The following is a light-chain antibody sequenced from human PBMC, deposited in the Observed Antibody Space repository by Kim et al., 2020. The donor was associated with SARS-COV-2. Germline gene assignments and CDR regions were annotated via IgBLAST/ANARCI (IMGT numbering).Light chain of an antibody. J-gene: IGKJ2*01. CDR3: QQYSKYPYT. Sequence: DIEMTQSPSSLSASVGDRVTMTCRASQAISNALAWFQQRPGKAPKSLIYAASSLHVGVPSKFSGSGSGTDFTLTVIGLQPEDFATYDCQQYSKYPYTFGQGTKLEI. CDR2: AAS. V-gene: IGKV1-16*02. CDR1: QAISNA.